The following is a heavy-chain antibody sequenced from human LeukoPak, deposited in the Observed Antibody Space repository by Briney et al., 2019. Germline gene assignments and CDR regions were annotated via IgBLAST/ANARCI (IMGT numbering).Heavy chain of an antibody. CDR2: INHSGST. Sequence: SETLSLTCIVSGGSISGYYWSWIRQPPGKGLEWIGEINHSGSTNYNPSLKSRVTISVDTSKNQFSLKLSSVTAADTAVYYCARWKPYYYDSSGYGIEVYYMDVWGKGATVTISS. V-gene: IGHV4-34*01. CDR1: GGSISGYY. CDR3: ARWKPYYYDSSGYGIEVYYMDV. J-gene: IGHJ6*03. D-gene: IGHD3-22*01.